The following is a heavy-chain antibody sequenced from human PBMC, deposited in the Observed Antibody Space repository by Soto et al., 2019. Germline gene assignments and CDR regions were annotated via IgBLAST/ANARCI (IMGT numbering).Heavy chain of an antibody. Sequence: GGSLRLSCAASGFSFSSHWMSWVRQAPGKGLEWVAVISRDGSSKYYGDSVKGRFTVSRDNSNNTLYLSMTSLRPDDTAVFYCARSRNGAVPDSINFWGQGTLVTVSS. CDR2: ISRDGSSK. CDR1: GFSFSSHW. CDR3: ARSRNGAVPDSINF. J-gene: IGHJ4*02. D-gene: IGHD2-8*01. V-gene: IGHV3-30*03.